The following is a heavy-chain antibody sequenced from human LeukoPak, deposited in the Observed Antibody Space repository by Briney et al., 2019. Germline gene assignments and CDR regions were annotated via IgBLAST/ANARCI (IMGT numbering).Heavy chain of an antibody. CDR2: ISGSGGSA. J-gene: IGHJ6*02. V-gene: IGHV3-23*01. CDR3: AKAPSGYGSGSYYYYYYGMDV. D-gene: IGHD3-10*01. Sequence: PGGSLRLSCAASGFTFRSYAMSWVRQAPGEGLEWVSAISGSGGSAYYADSVKGRFTISRDNSKNTLYLQMNSLRAEDTAVYYCAKAPSGYGSGSYYYYYYGMDVWGQGTTVTVSS. CDR1: GFTFRSYA.